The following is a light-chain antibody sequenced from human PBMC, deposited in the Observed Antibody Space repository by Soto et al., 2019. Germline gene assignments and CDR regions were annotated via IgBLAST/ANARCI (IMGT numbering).Light chain of an antibody. CDR2: SNN. CDR3: AAWDHSLNDMV. Sequence: QSVLTQPPSASGTPGQRVTICCSGSSSNIGINTVNWYQQLPGTAPKLLIYSNNQRPSGVPDRFSGSKSGTSASLAISGLQSGDVADYYCAAWDHSLNDMVFGGGTKLTVL. CDR1: SSNIGINT. V-gene: IGLV1-44*01. J-gene: IGLJ3*02.